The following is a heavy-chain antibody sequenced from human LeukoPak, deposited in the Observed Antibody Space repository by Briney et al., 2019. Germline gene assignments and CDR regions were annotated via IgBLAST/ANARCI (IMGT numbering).Heavy chain of an antibody. CDR2: ISGSSAST. CDR3: ARDLGVPD. D-gene: IGHD2-2*01. Sequence: PGGSLRLSCAASGFTFSTYAMNWVPQAPGKGLEWVSGISGSSASTYYSDSVKGRFTISRDNARNSLYLQMNSLRAEDTAVYYCARDLGVPDWGQGTLVTVSS. CDR1: GFTFSTYA. V-gene: IGHV3-21*01. J-gene: IGHJ4*02.